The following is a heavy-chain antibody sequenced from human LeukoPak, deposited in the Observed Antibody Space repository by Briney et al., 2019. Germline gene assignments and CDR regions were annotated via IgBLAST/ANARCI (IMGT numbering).Heavy chain of an antibody. CDR3: ARDERWIQFNY. CDR1: GFTFNSYG. Sequence: GGSLRLSCAASGFTFNSYGMSWVRQAPGKGLEWVSAISGSGDRTYYADSVKGRFTISRDNSKNTLYLHMSGLRVEDTAIYYCARDERWIQFNYWGQGILVTVSS. J-gene: IGHJ4*02. D-gene: IGHD5-18*01. V-gene: IGHV3-23*01. CDR2: ISGSGDRT.